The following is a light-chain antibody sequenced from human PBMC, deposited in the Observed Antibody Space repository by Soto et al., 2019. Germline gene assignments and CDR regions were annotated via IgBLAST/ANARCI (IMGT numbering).Light chain of an antibody. CDR2: DVS. V-gene: IGLV2-14*01. J-gene: IGLJ2*01. Sequence: QSALTQPASVSGSPGQSITISCTGTSSDVGNYNYVSWYQQHPGKAPKLMIYDVSHRPSGVSNRFSGSKSGNTASLTISGLQAEDEADYYCSSFTGSGTLVFGGGTKVTVL. CDR1: SSDVGNYNY. CDR3: SSFTGSGTLV.